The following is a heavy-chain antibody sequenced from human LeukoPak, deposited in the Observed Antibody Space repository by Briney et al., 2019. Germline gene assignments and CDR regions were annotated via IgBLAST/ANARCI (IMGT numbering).Heavy chain of an antibody. V-gene: IGHV1-69*13. CDR1: GGTFSSYA. D-gene: IGHD2-15*01. Sequence: EASVKVSCKASGGTFSSYAISWVRQAPGQGLEWMGGIIPIFGTANYAQKFQGRVTITADESTSTAYMELSSLRSEDTAVYYCARGSTCSGGSCYVYYYYGMDVWGQGTTVTVSS. J-gene: IGHJ6*02. CDR2: IIPIFGTA. CDR3: ARGSTCSGGSCYVYYYYGMDV.